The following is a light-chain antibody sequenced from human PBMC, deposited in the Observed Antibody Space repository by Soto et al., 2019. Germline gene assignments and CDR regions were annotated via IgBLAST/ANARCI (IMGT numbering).Light chain of an antibody. CDR3: GADHGSGNNFVSL. J-gene: IGLJ2*01. Sequence: QPVLTQPPSASASLGASVTLTCTLSSGYSNYKVDWYQQRPGKGPRFVMRVGTGGIVGSKGDGIPDRFSVLGSGLNRYLTIKNIQVEDESDYHCGADHGSGNNFVSLFGGGTKLTVL. CDR2: VGTGGIVG. V-gene: IGLV9-49*03. CDR1: SGYSNYK.